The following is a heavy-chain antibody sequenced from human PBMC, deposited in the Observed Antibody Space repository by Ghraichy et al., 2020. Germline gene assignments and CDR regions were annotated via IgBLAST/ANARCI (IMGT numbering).Heavy chain of an antibody. J-gene: IGHJ4*02. Sequence: GEPLNISCAASGFTFSSYSMNWVRQAPGKGLEWVSSISSSSSYIYYADSVKGRFTISRDNAKNSLYLQMNSLRAEDTAVYYCARDREMATIYFDYWGQGTLVTVSS. CDR2: ISSSSSYI. CDR3: ARDREMATIYFDY. D-gene: IGHD5-24*01. V-gene: IGHV3-21*01. CDR1: GFTFSSYS.